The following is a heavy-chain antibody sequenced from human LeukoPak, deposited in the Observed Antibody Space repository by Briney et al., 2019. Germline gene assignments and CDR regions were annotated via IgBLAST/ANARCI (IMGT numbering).Heavy chain of an antibody. CDR1: GGTFSSYA. CDR2: IIPIFGTG. CDR3: ARLNDRGYSYGTSPI. V-gene: IGHV1-69*06. Sequence: ASVKVSCKASGGTFSSYAISWVRQAPGQGLEWMGGIIPIFGTGNYAQKFQGRVTITADKSTSTAYMELSSLRSEDTAVYYCARLNDRGYSYGTSPIWGQGTLVTVSS. J-gene: IGHJ4*02. D-gene: IGHD5-18*01.